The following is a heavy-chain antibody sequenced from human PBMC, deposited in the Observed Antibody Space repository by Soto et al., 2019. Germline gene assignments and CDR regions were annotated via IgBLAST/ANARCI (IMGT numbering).Heavy chain of an antibody. J-gene: IGHJ5*02. D-gene: IGHD3-10*01. CDR2: IIPIFGTA. CDR1: GGTFSSYA. V-gene: IGHV1-69*13. Sequence: GASVKVSCKASGGTFSSYAISWVRQAPGQGLEWMGGIIPIFGTANYAQKFQGRVTITADASTSTAYMELRSLRSDDTAVYYCARDSRSSRSWFDPWGQGTLVTVSS. CDR3: ARDSRSSRSWFDP.